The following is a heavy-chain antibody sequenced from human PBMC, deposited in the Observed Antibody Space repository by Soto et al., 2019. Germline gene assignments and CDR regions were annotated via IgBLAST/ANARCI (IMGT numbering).Heavy chain of an antibody. CDR3: ARRYGSCFDY. Sequence: TSETLSLTCTVSDGSISSDNWSWIRQPPGKGLEWIGYLYNSGITNYNPSLKSRVTISVDTSKNQFSLKLSSVTAADTAVYYCARRYGSCFDYCGKGTLVTVAS. V-gene: IGHV4-59*08. J-gene: IGHJ4*02. D-gene: IGHD2-15*01. CDR1: DGSISSDN. CDR2: LYNSGIT.